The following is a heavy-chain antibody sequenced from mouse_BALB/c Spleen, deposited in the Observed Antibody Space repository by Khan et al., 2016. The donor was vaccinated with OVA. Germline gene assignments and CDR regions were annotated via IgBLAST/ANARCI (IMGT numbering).Heavy chain of an antibody. D-gene: IGHD1-2*01. J-gene: IGHJ3*01. Sequence: QVQLQQSGPGLVAPSQSLSITCTVSGFSLTGYGVNWVRQPPGKGLEWLGMIWGDGSTDYNSVLKSRLSITKDNSKSQVFLKMNSLQTDDTARYYCARELRLGGFAFWGHGTLVTVSA. CDR3: ARELRLGGFAF. V-gene: IGHV2-6-7*01. CDR1: GFSLTGYG. CDR2: IWGDGST.